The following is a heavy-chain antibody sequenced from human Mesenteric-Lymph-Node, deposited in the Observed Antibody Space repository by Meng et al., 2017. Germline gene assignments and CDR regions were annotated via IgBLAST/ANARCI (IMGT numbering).Heavy chain of an antibody. CDR2: INHSGST. D-gene: IGHD1-26*01. J-gene: IGHJ4*02. V-gene: IGHV4-34*01. CDR1: DVSFSSYY. Sequence: HLQRWADGRFMPSETLSLTCAVDDVSFSSYYWSWIRQPPGKGLEWIGEINHSGSTNYTPSLKSRVTISVDTSKNQFSLKLSSVTAADTAVYYCARSPYSGSALPFFDYWGQGSLVTVSS. CDR3: ARSPYSGSALPFFDY.